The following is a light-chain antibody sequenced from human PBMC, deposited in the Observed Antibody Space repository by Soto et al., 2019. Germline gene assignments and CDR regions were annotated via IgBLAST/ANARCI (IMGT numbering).Light chain of an antibody. J-gene: IGKJ4*01. Sequence: AIQMTQYPSSLSASVGDRVTITCRASQDIRNDLGWYQQKPGKAPKVLIYDTYTLQSGVPSRFSGSGSGTDFTLTISSLQPEDIATYYCLQDNMYPLTFGGGTKVEIE. CDR2: DTY. CDR1: QDIRND. V-gene: IGKV1-6*01. CDR3: LQDNMYPLT.